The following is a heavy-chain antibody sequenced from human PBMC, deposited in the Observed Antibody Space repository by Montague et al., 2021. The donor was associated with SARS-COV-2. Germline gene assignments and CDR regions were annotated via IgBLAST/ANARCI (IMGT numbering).Heavy chain of an antibody. CDR2: IYYSGST. J-gene: IGHJ6*02. V-gene: IGHV4-39*07. CDR3: ARVGRQQLVRLSGMDV. D-gene: IGHD6-13*01. Sequence: SETLSLTCTVSGGSISSSSYYWVWIRQPTGKGLEWIGSIYYSGSTYYNPSLKSRVTISVDTSKNQFSLKLSSVTAADAAVYYCARVGRQQLVRLSGMDVWGQGTTVTVSS. CDR1: GGSISSSSYY.